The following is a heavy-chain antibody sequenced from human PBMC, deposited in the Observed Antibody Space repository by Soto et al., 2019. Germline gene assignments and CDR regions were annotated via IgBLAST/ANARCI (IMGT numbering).Heavy chain of an antibody. Sequence: QVQLVESGGGVVQPGRSLRLSCAASGFTFSSYAMHWVRQAPGKGLEWVAVISYDGSNKYYADSVKGRFTISRDNSKNTLYLQMNSLRAEDTAVYYCARANVDTAMVSAVDYWGQGTLATVSS. V-gene: IGHV3-30-3*01. CDR3: ARANVDTAMVSAVDY. CDR1: GFTFSSYA. CDR2: ISYDGSNK. J-gene: IGHJ4*02. D-gene: IGHD5-18*01.